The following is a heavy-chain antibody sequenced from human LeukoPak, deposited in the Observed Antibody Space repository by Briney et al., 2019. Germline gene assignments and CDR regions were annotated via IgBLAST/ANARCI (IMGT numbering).Heavy chain of an antibody. CDR2: IYPGDSDT. V-gene: IGHV5-51*01. J-gene: IGHJ6*02. CDR3: ARRGLTYGMDV. D-gene: IGHD3-9*01. Sequence: GESLKVSCKGSGFSFTNSWIAWVRKMPGKGLEWMGIIYPGDSDTTYSASFQGQVTISADKSISTAYLQWSSLKASDTAMYYCARRGLTYGMDVWGQGTTVTVSS. CDR1: GFSFTNSW.